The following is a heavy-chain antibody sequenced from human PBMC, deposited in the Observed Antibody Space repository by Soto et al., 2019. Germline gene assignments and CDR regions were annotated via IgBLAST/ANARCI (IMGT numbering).Heavy chain of an antibody. CDR2: IYYSGSI. J-gene: IGHJ4*02. CDR3: ARVRTTKYGTGHLYYFDY. CDR1: GGSITNSSYY. V-gene: IGHV4-39*01. D-gene: IGHD1-1*01. Sequence: PSESMSRTCTVSGGSITNSSYYWGWLRQPPGKGLEWMGSIYYSGSIYNNPSLKSRVPISVDTAKNQLSRKVSSVTAADTAVHYCARVRTTKYGTGHLYYFDYGGRGTLVTASS.